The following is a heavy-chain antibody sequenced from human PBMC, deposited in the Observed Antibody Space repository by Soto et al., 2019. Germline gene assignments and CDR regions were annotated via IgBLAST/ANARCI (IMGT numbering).Heavy chain of an antibody. V-gene: IGHV4-39*01. Sequence: QLQLQESGPGLVKPSETLSLTCTVSGGSISSSSYYWGWIRQPPGKGLEWIGSIYYSGSTYYNPSLKRRVTISVDTSKNQFSLKLSSVTAADTAVYYCARHGVLHPRGDYWGQGTLVTVSS. CDR3: ARHGVLHPRGDY. D-gene: IGHD2-8*01. CDR1: GGSISSSSYY. CDR2: IYYSGST. J-gene: IGHJ4*02.